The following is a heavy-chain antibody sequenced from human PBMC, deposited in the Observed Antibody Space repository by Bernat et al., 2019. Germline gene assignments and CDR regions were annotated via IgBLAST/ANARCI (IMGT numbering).Heavy chain of an antibody. CDR3: ASHSFDILTGYLFDY. J-gene: IGHJ4*02. CDR2: IYYSGST. CDR1: GGSISSSSYY. Sequence: QLQLQESGPGLVKPSETLSLTCTVSGGSISSSSYYWGWIRQPPGKGLEWIGSIYYSGSTYYNPSLKSRVTISVDTSKNQFSLKLSSVTAADTAVYYCASHSFDILTGYLFDYWGQGTLVTVSS. V-gene: IGHV4-39*01. D-gene: IGHD3-9*01.